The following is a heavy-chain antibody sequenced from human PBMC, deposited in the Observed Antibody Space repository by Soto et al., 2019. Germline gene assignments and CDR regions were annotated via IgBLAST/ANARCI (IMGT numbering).Heavy chain of an antibody. Sequence: QLQLQESGPGLVKPSETLSLTCTVSGGSISSSSYYWGWIRQAPEKGLEWIGNIYYSGSNDYKPSRKRRVTISVDTSKNLLSLKLSSVTAADTAVYYCASKGILSYEMDVWGQGTTVIVSS. J-gene: IGHJ6*02. V-gene: IGHV4-39*01. CDR1: GGSISSSSYY. CDR2: IYYSGSN. D-gene: IGHD3-3*01. CDR3: ASKGILSYEMDV.